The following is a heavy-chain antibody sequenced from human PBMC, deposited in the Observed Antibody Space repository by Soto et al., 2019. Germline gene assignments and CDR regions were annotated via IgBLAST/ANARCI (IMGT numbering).Heavy chain of an antibody. CDR3: AKRPRALLTFDY. CDR2: ISDSGGTS. V-gene: IGHV3-23*04. J-gene: IGHJ4*02. Sequence: EVQLVDSGGGLVQPGGSLRLSCAASGFIFSNYVMSWVRQAPGKGLEWVSSISDSGGTSYYADSVKGRFTISRDNSKNTLYLLTSILRAEDTAIYYCAKRPRALLTFDYWGQGTLVTVSS. D-gene: IGHD1-26*01. CDR1: GFIFSNYV.